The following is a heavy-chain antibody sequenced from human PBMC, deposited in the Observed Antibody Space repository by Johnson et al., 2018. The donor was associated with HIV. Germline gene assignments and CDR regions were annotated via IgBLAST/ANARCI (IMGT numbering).Heavy chain of an antibody. V-gene: IGHV3-NL1*01. CDR3: ARKFI. CDR1: GFTFSSYA. CDR2: IYSGGST. J-gene: IGHJ3*02. Sequence: VQLVESGGGVVQPGKSLRLSCAASGFTFSSYAMHWVRQAPGKGLEWVSVIYSGGSTYYADSVKGRFTISRDNSKNTLYLQMNSLRAEDTAVYYCARKFIWGQGTRVTVSS.